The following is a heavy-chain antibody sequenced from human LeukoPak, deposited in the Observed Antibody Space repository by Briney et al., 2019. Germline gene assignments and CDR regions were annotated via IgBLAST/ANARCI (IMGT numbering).Heavy chain of an antibody. CDR2: IYYSEAT. D-gene: IGHD4-17*01. V-gene: IGHV4-39*01. Sequence: SETLSLTCNVSGGSINRNDYSWAWIRQPPGKGLEWIGSIYYSEATEYNPSLKSRVTISVDTSKNQFSLKVSSVIAADTAVYYCASGTFEDCGDYARGDYFAYWGQGTLVAVSS. J-gene: IGHJ4*02. CDR3: ASGTFEDCGDYARGDYFAY. CDR1: GGSINRNDYS.